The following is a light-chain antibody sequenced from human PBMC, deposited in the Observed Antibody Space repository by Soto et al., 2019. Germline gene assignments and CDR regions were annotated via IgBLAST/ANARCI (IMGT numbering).Light chain of an antibody. CDR3: VSYTTSTTLV. CDR2: EVS. Sequence: QSVLTQPASVSGSLGQSITISCTGTNSDVGAYNYVSWYQQPPGKAPKLMIYEVSNRLSGISHRFSGSKSGNTASLTISGLHAEDEADYYCVSYTTSTTLVFGGGTKVTVL. J-gene: IGLJ3*02. CDR1: NSDVGAYNY. V-gene: IGLV2-14*01.